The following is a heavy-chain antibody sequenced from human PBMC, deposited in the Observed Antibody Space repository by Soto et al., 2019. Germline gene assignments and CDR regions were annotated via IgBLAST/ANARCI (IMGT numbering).Heavy chain of an antibody. V-gene: IGHV1-69*06. CDR1: GGTFSSYA. J-gene: IGHJ6*02. CDR3: ASLVGASPVNYYYYGMDV. Sequence: SVKVSCKASGGTFSSYAISWVRQAPGQGLEWMGGIIPIFVTANYAQKFQGRVTITADKSTSTAYMELSRLRSEDTAVYYCASLVGASPVNYYYYGMDVWGQGTTVTVSS. D-gene: IGHD1-26*01. CDR2: IIPIFVTA.